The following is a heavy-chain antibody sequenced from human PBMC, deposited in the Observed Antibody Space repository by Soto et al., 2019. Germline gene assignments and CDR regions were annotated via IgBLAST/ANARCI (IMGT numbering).Heavy chain of an antibody. CDR1: GGSFSGYY. CDR2: INHSGST. J-gene: IGHJ5*02. Sequence: QVQLQQWGAGLLKPSETLSLTCAVYGGSFSGYYWSWIRQPPGKGLEWIGEINHSGSTNYNPSLTSRVTLSVGTAKKQVSLTLSSVTAADTAVYYGARGRRYSYVGGFHWFDPWGQGTLVTVSS. CDR3: ARGRRYSYVGGFHWFDP. V-gene: IGHV4-34*01. D-gene: IGHD5-18*01.